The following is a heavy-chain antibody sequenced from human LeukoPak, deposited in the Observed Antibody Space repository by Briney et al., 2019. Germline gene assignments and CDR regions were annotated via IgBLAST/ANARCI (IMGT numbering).Heavy chain of an antibody. D-gene: IGHD6-19*01. CDR3: ARGGSSGWRTPNDDY. Sequence: ASVKVSCKASGYTFTSHGISWVRQALGQGLEWMGWSSAYNGNTNYAQKVQGRVTMTTDTSTTTAYMELRSLRSDDTAVYYCARGGSSGWRTPNDDYWGQGTLVTVSS. J-gene: IGHJ4*02. V-gene: IGHV1-18*01. CDR2: SSAYNGNT. CDR1: GYTFTSHG.